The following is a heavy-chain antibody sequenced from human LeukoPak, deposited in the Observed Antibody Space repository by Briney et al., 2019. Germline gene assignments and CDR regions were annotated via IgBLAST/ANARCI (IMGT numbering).Heavy chain of an antibody. J-gene: IGHJ4*02. CDR3: ARGGRIAAAHCPEY. D-gene: IGHD6-13*01. Sequence: ASVKVSCKASGYTFTSYDINWVRQATGQGLEWMGWMNPNSGNTGYAQKFQGRVTMTRNTSISTAYMELSSLRSEDTAVYYCARGGRIAAAHCPEYWGQGTLVTVSS. CDR1: GYTFTSYD. CDR2: MNPNSGNT. V-gene: IGHV1-8*01.